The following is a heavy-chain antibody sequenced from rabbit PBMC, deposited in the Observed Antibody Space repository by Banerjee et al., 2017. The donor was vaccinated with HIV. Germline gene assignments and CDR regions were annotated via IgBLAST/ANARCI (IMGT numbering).Heavy chain of an antibody. J-gene: IGHJ4*01. D-gene: IGHD8-1*01. V-gene: IGHV1S40*01. Sequence: QSLEESGGDLVKPGASLTLTCTASGFSFSSGYDMYWVRQAPGKGLEWIACVDGGSSGSTHYASWAKGRFTISKTSSTTVTLQMTSLTAADTATYFCARDPNAETSYYSFDLWGQGTLVTVS. CDR1: GFSFSSGYD. CDR2: VDGGSSGST. CDR3: ARDPNAETSYYSFDL.